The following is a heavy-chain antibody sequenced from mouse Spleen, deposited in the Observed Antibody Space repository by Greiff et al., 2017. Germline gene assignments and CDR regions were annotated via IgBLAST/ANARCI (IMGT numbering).Heavy chain of an antibody. CDR1: GFTFSSYA. J-gene: IGHJ4*01. CDR2: ISDGGSYT. Sequence: EVQRVESGGGLVKPGGSLKLSCAASGFTFSSYAMSWVRQTPEKRLEWVATISDGGSYTYYPDNVKGRFTISRDNAKNNLYLQMSHLKSEDTAMYYCAREDLYAMDYWGQGTSVTVSS. V-gene: IGHV5-4*01. CDR3: AREDLYAMDY.